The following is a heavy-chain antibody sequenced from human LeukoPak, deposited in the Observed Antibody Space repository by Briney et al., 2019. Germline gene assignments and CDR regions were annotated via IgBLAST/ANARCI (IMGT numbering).Heavy chain of an antibody. D-gene: IGHD3-9*01. V-gene: IGHV1-24*01. CDR1: GYTLTELS. Sequence: ASVKVSRKVSGYTLTELSMHWVRQAPGKGLEWMGGFDPEDGETIYAQKFQGRVTMTEDTSTDTAYMELSSLRSEDTAVYYCAATHRYFDWLLRFDYWGQGTLVTVSS. CDR2: FDPEDGET. CDR3: AATHRYFDWLLRFDY. J-gene: IGHJ4*02.